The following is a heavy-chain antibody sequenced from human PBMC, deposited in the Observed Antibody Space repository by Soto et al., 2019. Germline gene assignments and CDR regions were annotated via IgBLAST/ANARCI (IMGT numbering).Heavy chain of an antibody. CDR3: AKGSIEYSASIDY. D-gene: IGHD4-4*01. Sequence: GSLRLSCEASGFSFSSYAMIWVRQAPGKGLEWVSVISGSGGSSYFADSVKGRFTISRDNSKNMLYLEMSSLRAEDTAIYFCAKGSIEYSASIDYWGQGTLVTVSS. V-gene: IGHV3-23*01. CDR1: GFSFSSYA. CDR2: ISGSGGSS. J-gene: IGHJ4*02.